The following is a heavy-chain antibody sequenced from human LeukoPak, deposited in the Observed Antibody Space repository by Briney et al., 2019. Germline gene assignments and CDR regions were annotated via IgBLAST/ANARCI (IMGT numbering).Heavy chain of an antibody. CDR3: AKEVYSSGRGSGLDY. CDR2: ISGSGGST. V-gene: IGHV3-23*01. CDR1: GFTFSSYA. D-gene: IGHD6-19*01. J-gene: IGHJ4*02. Sequence: GGSVRLSCAASGFTFSSYAMSWVRQAPGKGLEWVSAISGSGGSTYYADSVKGRFTISRDNSKNTLYLQMNSLRAEDTAVYYCAKEVYSSGRGSGLDYWGQGTLVTVSS.